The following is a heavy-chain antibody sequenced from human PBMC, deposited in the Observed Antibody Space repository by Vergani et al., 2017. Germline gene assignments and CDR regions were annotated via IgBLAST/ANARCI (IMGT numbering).Heavy chain of an antibody. D-gene: IGHD2-15*01. Sequence: QVQLVQSGAEVKKPGASVKVSCTASGYIFKNYYMHWLRLAPGQGFQWMGVVNFVTGAATSPQKFEGRITMTRDTSTATFYMDLSSLKYEDTAIYDCARSRGYCTSGSCRPYYFDLWGQGTVVTVSS. CDR3: ARSRGYCTSGSCRPYYFDL. J-gene: IGHJ4*02. CDR2: VNFVTGAA. CDR1: GYIFKNYY. V-gene: IGHV1-46*02.